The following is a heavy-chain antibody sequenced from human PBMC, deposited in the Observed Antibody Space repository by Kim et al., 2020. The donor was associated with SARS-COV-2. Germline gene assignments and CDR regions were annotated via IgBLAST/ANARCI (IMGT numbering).Heavy chain of an antibody. CDR1: GFTFGDYA. J-gene: IGHJ3*02. D-gene: IGHD4-4*01. Sequence: GGSLRLSCTASGFTFGDYAMSWVRQAPGKGLEWVGFIRSKAYGGTTEYAASVKGRFTISRDDSKSIAYLQMNSLKTEDTAVYYCTRDQINSNYWVDAFDIWGQGTMVTGSS. CDR2: IRSKAYGGTT. CDR3: TRDQINSNYWVDAFDI. V-gene: IGHV3-49*04.